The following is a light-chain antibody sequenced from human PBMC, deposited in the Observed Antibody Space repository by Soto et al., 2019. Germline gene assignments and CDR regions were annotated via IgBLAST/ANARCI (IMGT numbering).Light chain of an antibody. J-gene: IGLJ1*01. CDR2: DVN. V-gene: IGLV2-18*02. CDR1: SSDIGAYNR. Sequence: QSALTQPPSVSGSPGQSVAISCTGTSSDIGAYNRVSWYQQPPGTAPKLMIYDVNNRPSGVPDRFSVSKSGNTASLTISGLQADDEADYYCSSFTSSNTYVFGTGTKVTVL. CDR3: SSFTSSNTYV.